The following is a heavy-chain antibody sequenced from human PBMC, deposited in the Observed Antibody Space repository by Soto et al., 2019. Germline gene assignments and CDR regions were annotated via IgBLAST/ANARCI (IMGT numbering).Heavy chain of an antibody. CDR3: AKDAGQQWRFDY. V-gene: IGHV3-23*01. J-gene: IGHJ4*02. D-gene: IGHD6-19*01. CDR2: ISGTGNST. CDR1: VFIFSSYA. Sequence: EVQLLESGGSLIQPGGSLRLSCAASVFIFSSYAMSWVRQVPGKGLEWVSGISGTGNSTYYADSVKGRFFISRDRSKNAVYLQMNSLRAEDTAIYYCAKDAGQQWRFDYWRQGALVTVSS.